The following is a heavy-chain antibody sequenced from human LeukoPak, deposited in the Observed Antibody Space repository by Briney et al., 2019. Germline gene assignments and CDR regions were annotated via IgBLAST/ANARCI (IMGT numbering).Heavy chain of an antibody. CDR3: ASLTMVRGDKEASSFDY. CDR2: ISYDGSNK. Sequence: GRSLRLSCAASGFTFSSYAMHWVRQAPGKGLEWVAVISYDGSNKYYADSVKGRFTISRDNSKNTLYLQMNSLRAEDTAVYYCASLTMVRGDKEASSFDYWGQGTLVTVSS. CDR1: GFTFSSYA. V-gene: IGHV3-30*01. D-gene: IGHD3-10*01. J-gene: IGHJ4*02.